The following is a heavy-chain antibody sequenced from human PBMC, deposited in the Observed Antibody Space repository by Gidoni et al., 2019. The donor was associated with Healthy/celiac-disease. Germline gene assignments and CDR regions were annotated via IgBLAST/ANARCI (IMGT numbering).Heavy chain of an antibody. J-gene: IGHJ6*03. Sequence: QVQLQESGPGLVKPSGTMSLTCAVSGGSISSSNWVSWVRQPPGKGLGLSGEIYNSGSTNYNPSLKKRFTISVDKSKNQFSLKLSSVTAADTAVYYCTTLPYYYMDVWGKGTTVTVSS. CDR2: IYNSGST. D-gene: IGHD1-1*01. CDR1: GGSISSSNW. CDR3: TTLPYYYMDV. V-gene: IGHV4-4*02.